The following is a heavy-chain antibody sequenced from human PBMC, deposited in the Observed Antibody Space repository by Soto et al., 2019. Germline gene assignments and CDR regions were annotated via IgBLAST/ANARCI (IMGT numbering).Heavy chain of an antibody. V-gene: IGHV3-7*01. CDR3: GSTNYNPSLKSRVTISVDTSKNQFSLKLSSVTAAGTAVYYCARDGGGVWFGERGTPHYYYYYMDV. CDR2: IKQDGSEK. CDR1: GFTFSSYW. J-gene: IGHJ6*03. D-gene: IGHD3-10*01. Sequence: GGSLRLSCAASGFTFSSYWMSWVRQAPGKGLEWVANIKQDGSEKYYVDSVKGRFTISRDNAKNSLYLQMNSLRAEDTAVYYSGSTNYNPSLKSRVTISVDTSKNQFSLKLSSVTAAGTAVYYCARDGGGVWFGERGTPHYYYYYMDVWGKGTTVTVSS.